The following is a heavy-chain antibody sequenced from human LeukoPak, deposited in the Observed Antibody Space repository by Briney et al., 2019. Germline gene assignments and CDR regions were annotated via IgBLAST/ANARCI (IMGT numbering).Heavy chain of an antibody. D-gene: IGHD5-12*01. CDR1: GGSISSYH. Sequence: SETLSLTCTVSGGSISSYHWSWIRQPPGKGLQWIGFIYSSGSTNYNPSLRSRVTISLDTSKNQFSLRVSSVTSADTAVYYCARGNSGYDYAFDIWGQGTMVTVSS. V-gene: IGHV4-59*01. CDR2: IYSSGST. CDR3: ARGNSGYDYAFDI. J-gene: IGHJ3*02.